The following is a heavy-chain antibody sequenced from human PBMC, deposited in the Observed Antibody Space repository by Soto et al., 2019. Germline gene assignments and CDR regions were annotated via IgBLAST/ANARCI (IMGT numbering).Heavy chain of an antibody. CDR1: GFTFTNSA. CDR3: AADDIAELI. CDR2: IVLGSGKT. V-gene: IGHV1-58*02. D-gene: IGHD6-13*01. Sequence: ASVNVSCKASGFTFTNSAMQWVRQARGRRLEWIGWIVLGSGKTNSAQKFRDRVTFTRDMSTNTAYMEVTSPRSEDTAVYYCAADDIAELIWGQGTLVTVSS. J-gene: IGHJ4*02.